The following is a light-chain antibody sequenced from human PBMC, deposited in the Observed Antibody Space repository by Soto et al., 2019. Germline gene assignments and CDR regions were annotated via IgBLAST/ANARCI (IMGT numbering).Light chain of an antibody. CDR1: QSVTSSY. CDR3: QQYGSSPPLT. V-gene: IGKV3-20*01. Sequence: EIVLTQSPGTLSLSPGERATLSCRASQSVTSSYLAWYQQKPGQAPRLLIYGASSRATGIPDRFSGSGSGKDFTLTISRLEPEDFAVYYCQQYGSSPPLTFGGGTKVDI. CDR2: GAS. J-gene: IGKJ4*01.